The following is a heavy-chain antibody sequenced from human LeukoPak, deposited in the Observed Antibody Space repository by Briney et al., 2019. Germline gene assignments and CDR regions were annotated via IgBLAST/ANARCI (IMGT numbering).Heavy chain of an antibody. V-gene: IGHV3-74*01. D-gene: IGHD3-3*01. CDR2: IKGDGSSP. J-gene: IGHJ4*02. CDR1: GFTFSSYW. Sequence: GGSLRLSCAASGFTFSSYWMHWARQAPGKGLVWVSRIKGDGSSPTYADSVKGRFTISRDNAKNALYLQMNSLRADDTAVYYCARSDYTDYWGQGTLVTVSA. CDR3: ARSDYTDY.